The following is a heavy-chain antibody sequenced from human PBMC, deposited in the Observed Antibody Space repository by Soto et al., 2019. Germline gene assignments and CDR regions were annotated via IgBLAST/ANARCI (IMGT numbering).Heavy chain of an antibody. J-gene: IGHJ5*02. V-gene: IGHV4-59*01. D-gene: IGHD6-6*01. CDR3: ARDGAAARPGYNWFDP. Sequence: QVQLQESGPGLVKPWETLSLTCSVSGGSISGYYWSWIRQPPGKGLGWIGHISYGGSTSYNPSLKSRVSISVDTSKNQFSLRLTSVTHADTAVYHCARDGAAARPGYNWFDPWGQGKLVTVSS. CDR2: ISYGGST. CDR1: GGSISGYY.